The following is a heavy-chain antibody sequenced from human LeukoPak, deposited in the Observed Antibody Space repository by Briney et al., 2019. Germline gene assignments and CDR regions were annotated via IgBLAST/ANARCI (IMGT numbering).Heavy chain of an antibody. CDR1: GDSVSSNIAA. Sequence: SQTLSLTCALSGDSVSSNIAAWNWIRQSPSRGLEWLGRTYYRSKWYNEYAISVESRITINPDTSKNQFSLQLSFVTPEDTAVYYCARESGDFVKFDFWGQGTLVTVST. V-gene: IGHV6-1*01. J-gene: IGHJ4*02. CDR2: TYYRSKWYN. CDR3: ARESGDFVKFDF. D-gene: IGHD1-26*01.